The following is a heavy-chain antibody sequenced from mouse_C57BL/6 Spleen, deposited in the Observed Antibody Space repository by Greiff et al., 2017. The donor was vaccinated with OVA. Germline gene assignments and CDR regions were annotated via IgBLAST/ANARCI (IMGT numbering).Heavy chain of an antibody. D-gene: IGHD4-1*01. J-gene: IGHJ4*01. CDR2: ISYDGSN. V-gene: IGHV3-6*01. CDR1: GYSITSGYY. Sequence: VQLQQSGPGLVKPSQSLSLTCSVTGYSITSGYYWNWIRQFPGNKLEWMGYISYDGSNNYNPSLKNRISITRDTSKNQFFLKLNSVTTEDTATYYCARLTGYYYAMDYWGQGTSVTVSS. CDR3: ARLTGYYYAMDY.